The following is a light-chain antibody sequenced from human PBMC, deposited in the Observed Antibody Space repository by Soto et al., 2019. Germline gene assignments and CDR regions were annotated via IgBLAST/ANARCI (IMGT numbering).Light chain of an antibody. CDR2: DAS. Sequence: EIVLTQSPATLSLSLGERATLSCRASQSVGSYLAWYQQKPGQAPRLLIYDASSRATDIPDRFSGSGSGTDFTLTISSLEPEDFAVYYCQQRSNWSFGQGTRLEIK. J-gene: IGKJ5*01. CDR3: QQRSNWS. CDR1: QSVGSY. V-gene: IGKV3-11*01.